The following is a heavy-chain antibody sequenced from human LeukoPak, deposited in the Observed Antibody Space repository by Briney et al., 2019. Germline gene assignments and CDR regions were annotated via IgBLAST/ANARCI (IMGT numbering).Heavy chain of an antibody. CDR2: ISYDGSNK. D-gene: IGHD3-10*01. CDR1: GFTVSSYG. Sequence: GGSLRLSCAASGFTVSSYGMHWVRQAPGKGLEWVAVISYDGSNKYYADSVKGRFTISRDNSKNTLYLQMNSLRAEDTAVYYCAKGTLGVSSLFDYWGQGTLVTVSS. V-gene: IGHV3-30*18. J-gene: IGHJ4*02. CDR3: AKGTLGVSSLFDY.